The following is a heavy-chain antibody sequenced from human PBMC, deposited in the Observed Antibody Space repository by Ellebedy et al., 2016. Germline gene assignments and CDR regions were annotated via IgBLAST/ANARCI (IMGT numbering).Heavy chain of an antibody. D-gene: IGHD1-26*01. J-gene: IGHJ4*02. CDR2: ISSSSSTI. Sequence: GGSLRLXXVASGFTFSTYSMNWVRQAPGKGLEWVSYISSSSSTIYYADSVKGRFTISRDNAKNSLYLQMNSLRAEDTAVYYCARDPAYSGRYPGSFDYWGQGTLVTVSS. V-gene: IGHV3-48*01. CDR3: ARDPAYSGRYPGSFDY. CDR1: GFTFSTYS.